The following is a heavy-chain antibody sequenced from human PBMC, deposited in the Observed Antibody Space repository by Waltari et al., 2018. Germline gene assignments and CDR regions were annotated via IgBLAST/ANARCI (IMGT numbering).Heavy chain of an antibody. CDR2: IYYSGST. D-gene: IGHD3-22*01. CDR1: GGSIIIYY. CDR3: ASSRWYYYDSSGNPPIAFDY. J-gene: IGHJ4*02. Sequence: QVQLQESGPGLVKPSETLSLTCTVSGGSIIIYYWSWIRQPPGKGLEWIGYIYYSGSTNYNPSLKSRVTISVDTSKNQFSLKLSSVTAADTAVYYCASSRWYYYDSSGNPPIAFDYWGQGTLVTVSS. V-gene: IGHV4-59*01.